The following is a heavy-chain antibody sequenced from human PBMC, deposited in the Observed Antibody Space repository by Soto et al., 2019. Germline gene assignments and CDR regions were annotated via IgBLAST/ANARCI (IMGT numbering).Heavy chain of an antibody. J-gene: IGHJ6*02. Sequence: EVQLVESGGGLVKPGGSLRLSCAASGFTFSSYSMNWVRQAPGKGLEWVSSISSSSSYIYNADSVKGRFTISRDNAKNARYLEMSSLRAEDTAVYYCARVPAYCGGYCDPDVWGQGTMVTVSS. D-gene: IGHD2-21*02. V-gene: IGHV3-21*01. CDR1: GFTFSSYS. CDR2: ISSSSSYI. CDR3: ARVPAYCGGYCDPDV.